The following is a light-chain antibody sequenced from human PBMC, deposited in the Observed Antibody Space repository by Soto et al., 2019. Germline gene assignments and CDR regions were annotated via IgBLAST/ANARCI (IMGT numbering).Light chain of an antibody. CDR3: CPYAGSYTFV. CDR2: DVS. V-gene: IGLV2-11*01. Sequence: ALTQPRSVSGSPGQSVTISCTGTSSDVGVYNYVSWYQQYPGKAPKIMIYDVSKRPSGVPDRFSGSKSDNTASLTISGLQAEDEADYYCCPYAGSYTFVFGIGTKVTVL. CDR1: SSDVGVYNY. J-gene: IGLJ1*01.